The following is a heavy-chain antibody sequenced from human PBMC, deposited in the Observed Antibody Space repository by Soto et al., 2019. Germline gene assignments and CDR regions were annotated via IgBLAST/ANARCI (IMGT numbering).Heavy chain of an antibody. D-gene: IGHD4-17*01. J-gene: IGHJ6*02. Sequence: GASVKVSCKASGFTFTSSAVQWVRQARGQRLEWIGWIVVGSGNTNYAQKFQERVTITRDMSTSTAYMELSSLGSEDTAVYYCAADLAYGGLNYYYYYGMDVWGQGTTVTVSS. CDR1: GFTFTSSA. CDR3: AADLAYGGLNYYYYYGMDV. V-gene: IGHV1-58*01. CDR2: IVVGSGNT.